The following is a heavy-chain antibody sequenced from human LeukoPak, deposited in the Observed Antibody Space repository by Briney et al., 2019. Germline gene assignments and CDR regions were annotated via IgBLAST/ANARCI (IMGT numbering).Heavy chain of an antibody. Sequence: SETLSLTCTVSGGSISSNYWSWIRQPPGKGLEWITYSSYTGSTNYNPSLKSRVTISVDTSKNQFSLRLRSVTAADTAVYYCAREKIQLWLLGATRAIFDYWGQGTLVTVSS. CDR1: GGSISSNY. V-gene: IGHV4-59*01. CDR3: AREKIQLWLLGATRAIFDY. J-gene: IGHJ4*02. CDR2: SSYTGST. D-gene: IGHD5-18*01.